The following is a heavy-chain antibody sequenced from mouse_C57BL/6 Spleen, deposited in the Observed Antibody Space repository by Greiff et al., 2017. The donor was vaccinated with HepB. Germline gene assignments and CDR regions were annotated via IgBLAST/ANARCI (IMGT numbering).Heavy chain of an antibody. CDR2: IDPSDSYT. CDR3: ARRNYGSSSDY. D-gene: IGHD1-1*01. J-gene: IGHJ2*01. V-gene: IGHV1-59*01. CDR1: GYTFTSYW. Sequence: VQLQQPGAELVRPGTSVKLSCKASGYTFTSYWMHWVKQRPGQGLEWIGVIDPSDSYTNYNQKFKGKATLTVDTSSSTAYMQLSSLTSEDSAVYYCARRNYGSSSDYWGQGTTLTVSS.